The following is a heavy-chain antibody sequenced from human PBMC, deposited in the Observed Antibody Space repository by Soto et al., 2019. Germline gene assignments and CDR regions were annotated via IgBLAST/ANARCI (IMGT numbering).Heavy chain of an antibody. V-gene: IGHV1-2*02. J-gene: IGHJ4*02. D-gene: IGHD6-6*01. Sequence: ASVKVSCKASGYTFTGYYMHWVRQAPGQGLEWMGWINPNSGGTNYAQKFQGRVTMTRDTSISTAYMELRRLRSDDTAVYYCARAGSSTRAPFDYWGKGTLVTVSS. CDR3: ARAGSSTRAPFDY. CDR1: GYTFTGYY. CDR2: INPNSGGT.